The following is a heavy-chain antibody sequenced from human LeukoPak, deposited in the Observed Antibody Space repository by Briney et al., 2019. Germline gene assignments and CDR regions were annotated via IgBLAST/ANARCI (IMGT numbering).Heavy chain of an antibody. CDR1: GFTFSSYA. V-gene: IGHV3-30-3*01. CDR2: ISYDGVNK. D-gene: IGHD6-13*01. Sequence: GRSLRRSCAASGFTFSSYAMHWVRQAPGKGLEWEAVISYDGVNKYYADALKARLTIPGDNSKNTQYLQMNSLRAEDTAVYYCARGSSWYFSCRGAYGMDVWGQGATVTVSS. J-gene: IGHJ6*02. CDR3: ARGSSWYFSCRGAYGMDV.